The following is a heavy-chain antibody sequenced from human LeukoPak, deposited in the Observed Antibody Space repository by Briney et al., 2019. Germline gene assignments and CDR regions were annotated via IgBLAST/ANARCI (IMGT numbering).Heavy chain of an antibody. V-gene: IGHV4-34*01. Sequence: PSETLSLTCAVYGGSFSGYYWSWIRQPPGKGLEWIGEINHSGSTNYNPSLKSRVTISVDTSKNQFSLKLSSVTAADTAVYYCARDRELYGMDVWGQGTTVTVSS. J-gene: IGHJ6*02. CDR3: ARDRELYGMDV. D-gene: IGHD1-7*01. CDR2: INHSGST. CDR1: GGSFSGYY.